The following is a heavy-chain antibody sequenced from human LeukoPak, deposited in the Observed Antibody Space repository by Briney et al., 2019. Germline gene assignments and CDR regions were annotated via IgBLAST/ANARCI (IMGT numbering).Heavy chain of an antibody. CDR2: ISGDGGST. J-gene: IGHJ4*02. Sequence: GGSLRLSCAAPRFMFHDYAINWVRQAPGKGLEWVSLISGDGGSTFYADSVKGRFTISRGNSKNSLYLQMNSLRSDDTALYYCASERESSGWYDYWGQGTLVTVSS. CDR1: RFMFHDYA. CDR3: ASERESSGWYDY. D-gene: IGHD6-19*01. V-gene: IGHV3-43*02.